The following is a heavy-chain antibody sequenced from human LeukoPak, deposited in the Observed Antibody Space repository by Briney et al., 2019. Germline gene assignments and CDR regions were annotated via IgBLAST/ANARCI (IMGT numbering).Heavy chain of an antibody. CDR1: GFTFSSYA. J-gene: IGHJ4*02. CDR3: ATDSYYDFWSGYSTFDY. Sequence: GGSLRLSCAASGFTFSSYAMSWVRQAPGKGREWVSAISGSGGSTYYADSVKGRFTISRDNSKNTLYLQMNSLRAEDTAVYYCATDSYYDFWSGYSTFDYWGQGTLVTVSS. CDR2: ISGSGGST. V-gene: IGHV3-23*01. D-gene: IGHD3-3*01.